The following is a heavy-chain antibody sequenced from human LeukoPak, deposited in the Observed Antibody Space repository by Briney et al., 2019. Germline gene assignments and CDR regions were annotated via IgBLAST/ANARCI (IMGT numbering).Heavy chain of an antibody. CDR3: AKARRVYDFWSGYQY. J-gene: IGHJ4*02. CDR1: GFTFNTYF. D-gene: IGHD3-3*01. Sequence: PGGAPRISCGASGFTFNTYFMSWVRPAPGEGLGWVSAISGSGGSTYYADSVKGRFTISRDNSKNTLYLQMNSLRAEDTAVYYCAKARRVYDFWSGYQYWGQGTLVTVSS. CDR2: ISGSGGST. V-gene: IGHV3-23*01.